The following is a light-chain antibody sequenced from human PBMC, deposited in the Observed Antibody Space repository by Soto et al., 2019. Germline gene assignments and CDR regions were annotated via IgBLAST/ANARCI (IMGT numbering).Light chain of an antibody. CDR2: WAS. V-gene: IGKV4-1*01. CDR1: QSVLYSSNNKNY. CDR3: YHYYTTPLV. J-gene: IGKJ4*01. Sequence: DIVMTQSPDSLAVSLGERATINCKSSQSVLYSSNNKNYLAWYQQKPGQPPKLLIYWASTRESGVPDRFSGSGSGTDFTLTISSLQAEDVAVYYCYHYYTTPLVFGGGTKVEIK.